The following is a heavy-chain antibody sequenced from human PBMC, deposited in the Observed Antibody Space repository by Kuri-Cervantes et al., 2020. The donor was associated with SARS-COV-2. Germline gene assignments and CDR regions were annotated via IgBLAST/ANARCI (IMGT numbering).Heavy chain of an antibody. D-gene: IGHD3-3*01. CDR1: GGSISSDY. J-gene: IGHJ4*02. CDR3: ARDQGLLEWSPHFDY. Sequence: SETLSLTCTVSGGSISSDYWSWIRQPPGKGLEWIGYIYYSGSTNYNPSLNSRVTISVDTSKNHFSLKLSSVTAADTAVYYCARDQGLLEWSPHFDYWGQGTLVTVSS. CDR2: IYYSGST. V-gene: IGHV4-59*12.